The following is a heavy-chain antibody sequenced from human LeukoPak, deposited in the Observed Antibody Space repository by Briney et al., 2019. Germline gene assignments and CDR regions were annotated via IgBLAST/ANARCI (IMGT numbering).Heavy chain of an antibody. V-gene: IGHV1-24*01. D-gene: IGHD3-22*01. CDR3: ATVVVVMEQTLFDY. CDR1: GYTLTELS. J-gene: IGHJ4*02. Sequence: ASVKVSCKVSGYTLTELSMHWVRQAPGKGLEWMGGFDPEDGETIYAQKFQGRVTMTEDTSTDTAYMELSSLRSEDTAVYYCATVVVVMEQTLFDYWGQGTLVTVSS. CDR2: FDPEDGET.